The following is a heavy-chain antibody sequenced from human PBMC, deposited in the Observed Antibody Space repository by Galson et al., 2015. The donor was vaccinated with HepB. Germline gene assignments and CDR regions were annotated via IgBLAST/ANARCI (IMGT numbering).Heavy chain of an antibody. D-gene: IGHD6-19*01. CDR3: AQRLIAVAGGVDY. J-gene: IGHJ4*02. Sequence: SVKVSCKASGGTFSSYTISWVRQAPGQGLEWMGRIIPILGIANYAQKFQGRVTITADKSTSTAYMELSSLRSEDTAVYYCAQRLIAVAGGVDYWGQGTLVTVSS. CDR1: GGTFSSYT. CDR2: IIPILGIA. V-gene: IGHV1-69*02.